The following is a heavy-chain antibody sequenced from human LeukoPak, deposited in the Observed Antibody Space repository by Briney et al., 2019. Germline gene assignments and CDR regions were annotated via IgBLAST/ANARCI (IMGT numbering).Heavy chain of an antibody. V-gene: IGHV3-66*01. CDR3: ASNSGFTDAFDI. CDR2: IYSGGST. J-gene: IGHJ3*02. Sequence: PGGSLRLSCAASGFTFSSYSMNWVRQAPGKGLEWVSVIYSGGSTYYADSVKGRFTISRDNSKNTLYLQMISLRAEDTAVYYCASNSGFTDAFDIWGQGTMVTVSS. CDR1: GFTFSSYS. D-gene: IGHD5-12*01.